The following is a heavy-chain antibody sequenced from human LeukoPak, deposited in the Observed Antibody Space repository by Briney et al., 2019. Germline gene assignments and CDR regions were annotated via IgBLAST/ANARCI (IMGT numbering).Heavy chain of an antibody. J-gene: IGHJ4*02. D-gene: IGHD3-3*01. CDR1: GGSISSYY. CDR3: ARGFSH. CDR2: IDHSGST. Sequence: KPSETLSLTCTVSGGSISSYYWSWIRQPPGKGLEWIGEIDHSGSTTYNPSLKSRVTISVDTSKNQFSLKLNSVTAADAAVYYCARGFSHWGQGTLVTVSS. V-gene: IGHV4-34*01.